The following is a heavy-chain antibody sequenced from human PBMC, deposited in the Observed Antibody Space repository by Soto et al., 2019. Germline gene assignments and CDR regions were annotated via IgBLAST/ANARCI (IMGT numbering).Heavy chain of an antibody. Sequence: GGSLRLSYAASGFTFSSYGMHWVRQAPGKGLEWVAVISYDGSNKYYADSVKGRFTISRDNSKNTLYLQMNSLRAEDTAVYYCAKEFFPYSSSWYVFRFGRGNNWFDPWGQGTLVTVSS. V-gene: IGHV3-30*18. CDR2: ISYDGSNK. D-gene: IGHD6-13*01. J-gene: IGHJ5*02. CDR3: AKEFFPYSSSWYVFRFGRGNNWFDP. CDR1: GFTFSSYG.